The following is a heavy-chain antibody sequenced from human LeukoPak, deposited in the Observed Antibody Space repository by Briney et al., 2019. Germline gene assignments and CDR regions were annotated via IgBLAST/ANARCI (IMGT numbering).Heavy chain of an antibody. J-gene: IGHJ4*02. CDR3: ARPQSPYDRTLLGY. CDR2: IKQDGGEK. CDR1: GFTFSNYW. Sequence: GGSLRLSCEASGFTFSNYWMNWVRQAPGKGLEWVANIKQDGGEKYYVDSVEGRFTISRDNAKNSLFLHMDSLRAEDTAVYYCARPQSPYDRTLLGYWGQGILVTVSS. D-gene: IGHD3-22*01. V-gene: IGHV3-7*01.